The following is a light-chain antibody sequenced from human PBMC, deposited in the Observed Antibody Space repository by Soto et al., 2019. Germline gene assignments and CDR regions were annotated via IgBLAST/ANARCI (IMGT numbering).Light chain of an antibody. Sequence: SSELTQPPSVSVSPGQTASITCSGDKLGDKYACWYQQKPRQSPVLVIYQDSKRPSGIPERFSGSNSGNTATLTISGTQAMDEADYYCQAWDSSTHVVFGGGTKLTV. CDR1: KLGDKY. J-gene: IGLJ2*01. CDR3: QAWDSSTHVV. V-gene: IGLV3-1*01. CDR2: QDS.